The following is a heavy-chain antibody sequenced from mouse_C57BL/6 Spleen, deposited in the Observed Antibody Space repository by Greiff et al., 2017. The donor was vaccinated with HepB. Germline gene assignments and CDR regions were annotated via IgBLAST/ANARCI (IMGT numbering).Heavy chain of an antibody. CDR3: ATYYYGSRTHWYFDV. CDR2: IHPNSGST. J-gene: IGHJ1*03. Sequence: QVQLQQPGAELVKPGASVKLSCKASGYTFTSYWMHWVKQRPGQGLEWIGMIHPNSGSTNYNEKFKSKATLTVDKSSSTAYMQLSSLTSEDSAVYYCATYYYGSRTHWYFDVCGTGTTVTVSS. V-gene: IGHV1-64*01. D-gene: IGHD1-1*01. CDR1: GYTFTSYW.